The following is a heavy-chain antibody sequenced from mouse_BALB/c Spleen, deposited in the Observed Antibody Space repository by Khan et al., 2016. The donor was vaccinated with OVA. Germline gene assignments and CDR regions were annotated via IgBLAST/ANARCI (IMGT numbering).Heavy chain of an antibody. CDR1: GYSCTSYY. CDR3: SRSGYGSFAY. D-gene: IGHD2-2*01. CDR2: INPNNGGT. J-gene: IGHJ3*01. Sequence: QVQLKQSGAELVTPGASVRLSCKASGYSCTSYYLYWVKQRPGQGLEWIGDINPNNGGTNFNEKFKSKATLTVDKSSSTAYIQLNSLTSVDSAVYYCSRSGYGSFAYWGQGTLVTVSA. V-gene: IGHV1-53*01.